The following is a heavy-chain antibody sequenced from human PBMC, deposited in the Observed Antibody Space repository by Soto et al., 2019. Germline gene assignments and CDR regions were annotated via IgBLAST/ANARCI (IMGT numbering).Heavy chain of an antibody. V-gene: IGHV3-9*01. CDR2: ISWNSGSI. D-gene: IGHD1-20*01. Sequence: EVQLVESGGGSVQPGRSLRLSCAASGFTFDDYAMHWVRQAPGKGLEWVSGISWNSGSIGYADSVKGRFTISRDNAKNSLYLQMNSLRAEDTALYYCAKDRTYNWKSSYYYYYYMDVWGKGTTVTVSS. CDR3: AKDRTYNWKSSYYYYYYMDV. J-gene: IGHJ6*03. CDR1: GFTFDDYA.